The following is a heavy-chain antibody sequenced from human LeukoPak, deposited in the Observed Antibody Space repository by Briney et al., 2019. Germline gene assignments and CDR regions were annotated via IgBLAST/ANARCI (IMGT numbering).Heavy chain of an antibody. Sequence: GGSLRLSCEVSGFNLRTYSMNWVRQAPGKGLEWVSSISKTSTYIYYADSVKGRFIISRDNANNTLYLQMDSLGAEDTAVYYCARGSGVHFWGQGTLVIVSS. CDR2: ISKTSTYI. J-gene: IGHJ4*02. V-gene: IGHV3-21*01. CDR3: ARGSGVHF. D-gene: IGHD3-10*01. CDR1: GFNLRTYS.